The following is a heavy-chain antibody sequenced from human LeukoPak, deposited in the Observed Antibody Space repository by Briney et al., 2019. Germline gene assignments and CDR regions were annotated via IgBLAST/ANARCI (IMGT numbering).Heavy chain of an antibody. CDR2: IYTSGST. CDR3: ARSKVKYYYDSSGYYYPPPEYFQH. Sequence: PSETLSLTCTVSGGSISSYYWSWIRQPAGKGLEWIGRIYTSGSTNYNPSLKSRVTISVDTSKNQFSLKLSSVTAADTAVYYCARSKVKYYYDSSGYYYPPPEYFQHWGQGTLVTVSS. J-gene: IGHJ1*01. V-gene: IGHV4-4*07. CDR1: GGSISSYY. D-gene: IGHD3-22*01.